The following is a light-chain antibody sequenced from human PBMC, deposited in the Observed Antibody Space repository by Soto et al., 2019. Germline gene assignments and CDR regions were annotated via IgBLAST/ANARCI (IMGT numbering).Light chain of an antibody. CDR1: QSVGSTF. V-gene: IGKV3-20*01. CDR3: GQFVGSPPRT. CDR2: GVS. Sequence: EIALTQSPGTLSLSPGERATLSCRASQSVGSTFLAWYQQKPGQAPRLLIYGVSTRATGIPDRFIGSWSGTDFSPSISRLEPDDFAVIYCGQFVGSPPRTFGQGTKVDIK. J-gene: IGKJ1*01.